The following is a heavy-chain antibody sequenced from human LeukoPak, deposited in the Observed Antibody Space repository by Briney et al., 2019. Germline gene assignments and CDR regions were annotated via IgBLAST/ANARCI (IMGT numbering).Heavy chain of an antibody. CDR3: AREGPPTGYPSYSGYYGMDV. CDR2: ISSSGSTI. J-gene: IGHJ6*02. CDR1: GFTFSSYE. V-gene: IGHV3-48*03. D-gene: IGHD3-9*01. Sequence: PGGSLRLSCAASGFTFSSYEMNWVRQAPGKGLEWVSYISSSGSTIYYADSVKGRFTISRDNAKNSLYLQMNSLRAEDTAVYYCAREGPPTGYPSYSGYYGMDVWGQGTTVTVSS.